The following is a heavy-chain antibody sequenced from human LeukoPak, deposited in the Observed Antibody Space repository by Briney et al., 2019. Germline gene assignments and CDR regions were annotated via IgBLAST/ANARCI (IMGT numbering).Heavy chain of an antibody. CDR2: ISAYNGNT. Sequence: ASVKVSCKASGYTFTSYGMSWVRQAPGQGLEWMGWISAYNGNTNYAQKLQGRVTMTTDTSTSTAYMELRSLRSDDTAVYYCARIRHYYDSSGYYPSPYYFDYWGQGTLVTVSS. V-gene: IGHV1-18*01. CDR3: ARIRHYYDSSGYYPSPYYFDY. D-gene: IGHD3-22*01. J-gene: IGHJ4*02. CDR1: GYTFTSYG.